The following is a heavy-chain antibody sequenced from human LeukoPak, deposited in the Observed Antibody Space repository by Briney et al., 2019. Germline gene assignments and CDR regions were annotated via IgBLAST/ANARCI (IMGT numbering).Heavy chain of an antibody. V-gene: IGHV1-2*02. CDR1: GYTFTGYY. CDR2: INPNSGGT. Sequence: GASVEVSCKASGYTFTGYYMHWVRQAPGQGLEWMGWINPNSGGTNYAQKFQGRVTMTRDTSISTAYMELTRLTFDDTAVYFCARGSSTRDWGQGTLVTVSS. CDR3: ARGSSTRD. D-gene: IGHD6-19*01. J-gene: IGHJ4*02.